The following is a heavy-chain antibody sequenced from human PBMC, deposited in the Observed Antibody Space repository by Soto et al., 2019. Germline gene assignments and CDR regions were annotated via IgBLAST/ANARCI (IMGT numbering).Heavy chain of an antibody. Sequence: QVQLVESGGTVVQPGRSLRLSCAASGFTFSSYALHWVRQAPGKGLEWVTLISYDASNKYYGNSVKGRFTISRDNSKNTLYRQMDSLRAEDTAVYYCARSGGWGIDYWGQGTLVTVSS. CDR3: ARSGGWGIDY. CDR1: GFTFSSYA. J-gene: IGHJ4*02. CDR2: ISYDASNK. D-gene: IGHD6-19*01. V-gene: IGHV3-30*03.